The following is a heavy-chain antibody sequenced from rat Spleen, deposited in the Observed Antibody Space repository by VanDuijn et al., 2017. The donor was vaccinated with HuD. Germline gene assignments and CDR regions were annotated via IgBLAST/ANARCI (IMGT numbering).Heavy chain of an antibody. Sequence: EVQLVESDGGLVQPGRSLKLSCAASGFTFSDYYMAWVRQAPSKGLEWVAIISYDGSNTYLRDTVKGRFTVSSEDTKSALYLQMDSLRSEDTATYYCARGTMGVAHWFPYWGQGTLVTVSS. CDR3: ARGTMGVAHWFPY. V-gene: IGHV5-29*01. J-gene: IGHJ3*01. CDR1: GFTFSDYY. D-gene: IGHD1-3*01. CDR2: ISYDGSNT.